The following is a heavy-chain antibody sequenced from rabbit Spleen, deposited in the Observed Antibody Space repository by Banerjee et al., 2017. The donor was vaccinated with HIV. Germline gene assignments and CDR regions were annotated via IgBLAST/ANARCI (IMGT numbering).Heavy chain of an antibody. CDR2: IDPVFGST. CDR3: VREVAGKFNL. J-gene: IGHJ4*01. V-gene: IGHV1S7*01. CDR1: GFTLSSYY. Sequence: QLVESGGGLVQPGGSLKLSCKASGFTLSSYYMNWVRQAPGKGLEWIGYIDPVFGSTYYASWVNGQFTISSHNAQNTLYLQLNSLTAADTATYFCVREVAGKFNLWGPGTLVTVS. D-gene: IGHD4-1*01.